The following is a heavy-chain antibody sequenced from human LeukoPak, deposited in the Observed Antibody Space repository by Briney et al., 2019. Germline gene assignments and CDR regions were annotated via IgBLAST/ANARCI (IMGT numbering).Heavy chain of an antibody. CDR3: ARDPYSGSYSAYYYYYMDV. V-gene: IGHV3-21*01. CDR1: GFTFSSYG. J-gene: IGHJ6*03. Sequence: GGSLRLSCAASGFTFSSYGMHWVRHAPGEGLERVSSITSSSSYIYYADSVKGRFTISRDNAKNSLYLQMNSLRAEDTAVYYCARDPYSGSYSAYYYYYMDVWGKGTTVTVSS. CDR2: ITSSSSYI. D-gene: IGHD1-26*01.